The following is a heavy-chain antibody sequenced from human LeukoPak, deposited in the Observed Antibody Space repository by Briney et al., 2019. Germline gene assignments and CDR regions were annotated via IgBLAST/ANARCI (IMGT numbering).Heavy chain of an antibody. V-gene: IGHV1-18*04. Sequence: GASVKVSCKASGYTFTSYGISWVRQAPGQGLEWMGWISAYNGNTNYAQKLQGRVTMTTDTSTTTAYMELRSLRSDDTAVYYCARLCCTTSCYGRFGMDVWGKGTTVTVSS. D-gene: IGHD2-2*01. CDR3: ARLCCTTSCYGRFGMDV. CDR1: GYTFTSYG. J-gene: IGHJ6*04. CDR2: ISAYNGNT.